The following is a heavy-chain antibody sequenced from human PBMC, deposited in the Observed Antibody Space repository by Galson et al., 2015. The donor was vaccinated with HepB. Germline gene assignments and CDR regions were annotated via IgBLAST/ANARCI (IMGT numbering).Heavy chain of an antibody. CDR2: ISGSGGST. CDR3: AKDHYGTRFPAEYFQH. CDR1: GFTFSSYA. J-gene: IGHJ1*01. V-gene: IGHV3-23*01. Sequence: SLRLSCAASGFTFSSYAMSWVRQAPGKGLEWVSAISGSGGSTYYADSVKGRFTISRDNSKNTLYLQMNSLRAEDTAVYYCAKDHYGTRFPAEYFQHWGQGTLVTVSS. D-gene: IGHD1-14*01.